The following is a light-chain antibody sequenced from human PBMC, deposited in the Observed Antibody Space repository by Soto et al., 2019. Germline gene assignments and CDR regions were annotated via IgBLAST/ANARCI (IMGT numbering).Light chain of an antibody. J-gene: IGKJ4*01. CDR2: AAS. Sequence: DIQLTQSPSFLSASVGDRVTITCRASQDISNYLAWYQQKPGEAPKLLIYAASTLQSGVPSRFSGSGSGTDFTLTISCLQSEDFATYYCQQFNDYPLTFGGGTKVDIK. CDR1: QDISNY. V-gene: IGKV1-9*01. CDR3: QQFNDYPLT.